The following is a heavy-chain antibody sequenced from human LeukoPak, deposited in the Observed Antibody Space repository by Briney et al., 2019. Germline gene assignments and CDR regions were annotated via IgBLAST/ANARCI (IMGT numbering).Heavy chain of an antibody. V-gene: IGHV3-23*01. Sequence: GGSLRLSCAASGFTVSSYAMNWVRQAPGKGLEWVSTISGSGGSKHYADSVEGRFTISRDNSKNTVYLQMNSLRAEDTAIYYCAKLTSASGAYGVDVWGQGTTVTVSS. D-gene: IGHD3-10*01. J-gene: IGHJ6*02. CDR1: GFTVSSYA. CDR2: ISGSGGSK. CDR3: AKLTSASGAYGVDV.